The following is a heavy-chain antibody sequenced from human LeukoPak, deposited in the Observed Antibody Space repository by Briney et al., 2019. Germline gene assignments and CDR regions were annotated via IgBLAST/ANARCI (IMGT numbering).Heavy chain of an antibody. D-gene: IGHD2-15*01. V-gene: IGHV1-2*04. CDR1: GYTFTNYY. CDR3: ARGHCSGGSCYYWFDP. CDR2: INPSGGST. Sequence: EASVKVSCKASGYTFTNYYIHWVRQAPGRGLEWMGIINPSGGSTNYAQKFQGWVTMTRDTSISTAYMELSRLRSDDTAVYYCARGHCSGGSCYYWFDPWGQGTLVTVSS. J-gene: IGHJ5*02.